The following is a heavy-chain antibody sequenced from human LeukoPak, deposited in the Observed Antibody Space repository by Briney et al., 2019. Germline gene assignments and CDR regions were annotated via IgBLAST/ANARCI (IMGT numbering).Heavy chain of an antibody. CDR1: GFTFGTYL. Sequence: GGSLRLSCAASGFTFGTYLMSWVRQAPGKGLEWVSRINSGGSGTSYADSVKGRFTISRDNANNTLYLQMNSLRAEDTAVYYCARVATNWGWGYFDYWGQGTLVTVSS. D-gene: IGHD7-27*01. J-gene: IGHJ4*02. V-gene: IGHV3-74*01. CDR2: INSGGSGT. CDR3: ARVATNWGWGYFDY.